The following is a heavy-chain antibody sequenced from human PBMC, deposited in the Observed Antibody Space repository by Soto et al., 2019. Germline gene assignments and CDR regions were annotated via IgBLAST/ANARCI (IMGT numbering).Heavy chain of an antibody. J-gene: IGHJ4*02. CDR3: AKEASSLITRGFFDY. V-gene: IGHV3-23*01. CDR1: GFTFNIYA. Sequence: PGGSLRLSCAASGFTFNIYAMSWVRQAPGKGLEWVSAISGSGGGTYYADSVEGRFTISRDNSNNTLYLQMSSLRAEDTAVYYCAKEASSLITRGFFDYWGQGTLVTVSS. D-gene: IGHD6-13*01. CDR2: ISGSGGGT.